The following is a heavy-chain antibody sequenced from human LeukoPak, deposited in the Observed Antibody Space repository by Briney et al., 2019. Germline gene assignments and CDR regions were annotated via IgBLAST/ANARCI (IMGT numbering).Heavy chain of an antibody. V-gene: IGHV3-30*18. CDR2: TSYDGSHK. CDR3: GKAELYWNAPGVDY. CDR1: GFTFSTYG. Sequence: GRSLRLSCVASGFTFSTYGMHWVRQAPGKGLEWVAVTSYDGSHKYYADSVKGRFTISRDNSKNTLCLQMNSLRAEDTAVYYCGKAELYWNAPGVDYWGQGTLVTVSS. D-gene: IGHD1-1*01. J-gene: IGHJ4*02.